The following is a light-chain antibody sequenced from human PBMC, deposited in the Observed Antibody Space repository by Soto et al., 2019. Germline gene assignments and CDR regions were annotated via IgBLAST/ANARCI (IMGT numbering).Light chain of an antibody. CDR1: RSISNW. V-gene: IGKV1-5*03. J-gene: IGKJ1*01. Sequence: IPLTQSPSTLSASPGDRVTITCRASRSISNWLAWHQQKPGKAPKLLIYKASTLVSGVPSRFSGSGYGTEFTLTISSLQPDDFATYYCQQYNSYRALGQGTKVDIK. CDR3: QQYNSYRA. CDR2: KAS.